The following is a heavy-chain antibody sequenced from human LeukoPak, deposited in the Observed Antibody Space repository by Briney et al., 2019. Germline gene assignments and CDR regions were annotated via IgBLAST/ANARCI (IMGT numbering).Heavy chain of an antibody. CDR3: ARDFGDIVVVPAAISFFDY. CDR2: ISYDGSNK. D-gene: IGHD2-2*01. CDR1: GFTFSSYA. J-gene: IGHJ4*02. V-gene: IGHV3-30*01. Sequence: GGSLRLSCAASGFTFSSYAMHRVRQAPGKGLEWVAVISYDGSNKYYADSVKGRFTISRDNSKNTLYLQMNSLRAEDTAVYYCARDFGDIVVVPAAISFFDYWGQGTLVTVSS.